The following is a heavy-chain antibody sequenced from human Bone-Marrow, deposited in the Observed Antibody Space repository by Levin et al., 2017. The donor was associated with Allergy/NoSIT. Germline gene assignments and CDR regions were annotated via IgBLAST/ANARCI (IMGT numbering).Heavy chain of an antibody. CDR1: GYTFTSYG. CDR3: ARDWVGATKPFRGGMDV. Sequence: PGASVKVSCKASGYTFTSYGISWVRQAPGQGLEWMGWISAYNGNTNYAQKLQGRVTMTTDTSTSTAYMELRSLRSDDTAVYYCARDWVGATKPFRGGMDVWGQGTTVTVSS. J-gene: IGHJ6*02. D-gene: IGHD1-26*01. CDR2: ISAYNGNT. V-gene: IGHV1-18*01.